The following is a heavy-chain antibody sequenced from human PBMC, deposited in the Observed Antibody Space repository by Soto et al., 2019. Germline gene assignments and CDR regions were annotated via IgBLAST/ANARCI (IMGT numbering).Heavy chain of an antibody. J-gene: IGHJ6*02. V-gene: IGHV4-34*01. D-gene: IGHD3-10*01. CDR1: GGSFSGYY. Sequence: PSETLSLTCAVYGGSFSGYYWSWIRQPPGKGLEWIGEVNHSGSTNYNPSLKSRVTISVDTSKNPFSLKLSSVTAADTAVYYCATWKSAGKNYYYYGMDVWGQGTTVTASS. CDR3: ATWKSAGKNYYYYGMDV. CDR2: VNHSGST.